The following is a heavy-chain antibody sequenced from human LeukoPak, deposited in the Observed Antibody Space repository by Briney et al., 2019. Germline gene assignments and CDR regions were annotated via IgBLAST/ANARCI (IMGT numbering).Heavy chain of an antibody. D-gene: IGHD3-10*01. Sequence: SETLSLTCTVSGGSISGYYWSWIRQPPGKGLEWIGEINHSGSTNYNPSLKSRVTISVDTSKNQFSLKLSSVTAADTAVYYCARLRRLLWFGESPYYFDYWGQGTLVTVSS. V-gene: IGHV4-34*01. CDR3: ARLRRLLWFGESPYYFDY. CDR1: GGSISGYY. CDR2: INHSGST. J-gene: IGHJ4*02.